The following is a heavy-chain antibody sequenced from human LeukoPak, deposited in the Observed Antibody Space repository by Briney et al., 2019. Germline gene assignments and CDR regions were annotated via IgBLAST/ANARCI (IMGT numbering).Heavy chain of an antibody. D-gene: IGHD1-7*01. J-gene: IGHJ4*02. Sequence: PSETLSLTCAVYGGSFSGYYWSWIRQPPGKGLEWIGEINHSGSTNYNPSLKSRVTISVDTSKNQFSLKLSSVTAADTAVYYCARGEVRAKKRRITGTTGDYWGQGTLVTVSS. CDR3: ARGEVRAKKRRITGTTGDY. CDR2: INHSGST. V-gene: IGHV4-34*01. CDR1: GGSFSGYY.